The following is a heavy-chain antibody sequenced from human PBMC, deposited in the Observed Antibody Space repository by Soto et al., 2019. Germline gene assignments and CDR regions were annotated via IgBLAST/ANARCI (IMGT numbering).Heavy chain of an antibody. CDR2: IYYSGST. J-gene: IGHJ5*02. CDR3: ARVGYDFWSGYPLRFDP. V-gene: IGHV4-30-4*01. CDR1: GGSISSGDYY. D-gene: IGHD3-3*01. Sequence: SETLSLTCTVSGGSISSGDYYWSWIRQPPGKGLEWIGYIYYSGSTYYNPSLKSRVTMSVDTSKNQFSLKLSSVTASDTAVYYCARVGYDFWSGYPLRFDPWGQGTLVTVSS.